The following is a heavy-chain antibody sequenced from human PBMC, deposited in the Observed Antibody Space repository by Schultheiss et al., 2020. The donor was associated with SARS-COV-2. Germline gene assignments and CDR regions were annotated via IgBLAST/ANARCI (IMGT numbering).Heavy chain of an antibody. CDR2: ISWNSGSI. J-gene: IGHJ4*02. Sequence: GGSLRLSCAASGFTFDDYAMHWVRQAPGKGLEWVSGISWNSGSIGYAGSVKGRFTISRDNAKNSLYLQMNSLRAEDTALYYCAKGRFWSGYWDYWGQGTLVTVSS. D-gene: IGHD3-3*01. CDR3: AKGRFWSGYWDY. V-gene: IGHV3-9*01. CDR1: GFTFDDYA.